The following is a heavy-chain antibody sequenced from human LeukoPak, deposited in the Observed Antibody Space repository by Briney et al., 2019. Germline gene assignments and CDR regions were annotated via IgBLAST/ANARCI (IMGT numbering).Heavy chain of an antibody. CDR1: GFTFSSYS. CDR2: ISSGTSYI. CDR3: AREHYFYYLDA. Sequence: PGGSLRPSCAASGFTFSSYSMNWVRQAPGKGLEWVSSISSGTSYIYYADSVKGRFTISRDNAKNSLYLQMNSLRAEDTAVYYCAREHYFYYLDAWGKGTTVTVSS. J-gene: IGHJ6*03. V-gene: IGHV3-21*01.